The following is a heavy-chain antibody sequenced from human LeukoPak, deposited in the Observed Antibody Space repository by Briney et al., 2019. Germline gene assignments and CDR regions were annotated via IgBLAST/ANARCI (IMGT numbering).Heavy chain of an antibody. D-gene: IGHD3-22*01. CDR1: GYTFTSYA. CDR2: INAGNGNT. J-gene: IGHJ4*02. Sequence: ASVKVSCKASGYTFTSYAMHWVRQAPGQRLEWMGWINAGNGNTKYSQKLQGRVTITRDTSASTAYMELSSLRSEDTAVFYCARDHYDSSGYTNRFDYWGQGTLVTVPS. CDR3: ARDHYDSSGYTNRFDY. V-gene: IGHV1-3*01.